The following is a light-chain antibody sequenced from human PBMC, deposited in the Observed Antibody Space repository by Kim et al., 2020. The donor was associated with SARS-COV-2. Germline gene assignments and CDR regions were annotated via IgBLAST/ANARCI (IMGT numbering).Light chain of an antibody. V-gene: IGLV2-14*03. CDR3: SSYTSSSTRV. CDR2: DVS. J-gene: IGLJ3*02. CDR1: SSDVGGYNY. Sequence: ALTQPASVSGSPGQSITISCTGTSSDVGGYNYVSWYQQHPGKAPKLMIYDVSNRPSGVSNRFSGSKSGNTASLTISGLQAEDEADYYCSSYTSSSTRVFGGGTQLTVL.